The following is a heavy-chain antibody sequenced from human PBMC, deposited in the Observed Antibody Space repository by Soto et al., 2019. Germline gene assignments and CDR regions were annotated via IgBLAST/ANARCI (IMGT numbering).Heavy chain of an antibody. CDR3: AKALTSFLGAFDI. CDR1: GFTFSSYA. CDR2: ISGSGGST. J-gene: IGHJ3*02. V-gene: IGHV3-23*01. Sequence: EVQLLESGGGLVQPGGSLRLSCAASGFTFSSYAMSWVRQAPGKGLEWVSAISGSGGSTYYADSVKGRFTISRDNSKNALYLQMNSLRAEDTAVYYCAKALTSFLGAFDIWGQGTMVTVSS.